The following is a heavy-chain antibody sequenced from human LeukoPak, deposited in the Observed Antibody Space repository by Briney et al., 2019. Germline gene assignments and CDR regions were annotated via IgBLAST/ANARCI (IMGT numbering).Heavy chain of an antibody. D-gene: IGHD2-2*01. CDR2: INPNSGGT. CDR1: GYTFTGYY. V-gene: IGHV1-2*02. Sequence: ASVKVSCKASGYTFTGYYMHWVRQAPGHGLEWMGWINPNSGGTNYAQKFQGRVTMTRDTSISTAYMELSRLRSDDTAVYYCARDRDIVAVPAAITSVAFDPWGQGTLVTVSS. CDR3: ARDRDIVAVPAAITSVAFDP. J-gene: IGHJ5*02.